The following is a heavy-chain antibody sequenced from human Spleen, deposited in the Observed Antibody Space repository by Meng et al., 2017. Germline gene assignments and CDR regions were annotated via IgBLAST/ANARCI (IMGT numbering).Heavy chain of an antibody. J-gene: IGHJ4*02. Sequence: GGSLRLSCAASGFTVGTNNMSWVRQAPGKGLEWVSVIYSGGNTYYADSVKGRFTISRDNSKNTLYLQMNSLRAEDTAVYYCAKVVSGRYDYWGQGTLVTVSS. CDR1: GFTVGTNN. V-gene: IGHV3-53*01. CDR3: AKVVSGRYDY. CDR2: IYSGGNT.